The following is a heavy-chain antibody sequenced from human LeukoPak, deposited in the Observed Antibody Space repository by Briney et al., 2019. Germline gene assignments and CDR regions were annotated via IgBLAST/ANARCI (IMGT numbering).Heavy chain of an antibody. D-gene: IGHD6-13*01. CDR2: IYAGGST. CDR1: GVTASGKY. V-gene: IGHV3-66*01. J-gene: IGHJ4*02. CDR3: ARGIAAAASPDY. Sequence: GGSLRISCTDTGVTASGKYLSWFRQAPGKRLDWVSTIYAGGSTYYADSVKGRFTISRDNSKNTLYLQMNTQRVEDTAVYYCARGIAAAASPDYWGQGTLVTVSS.